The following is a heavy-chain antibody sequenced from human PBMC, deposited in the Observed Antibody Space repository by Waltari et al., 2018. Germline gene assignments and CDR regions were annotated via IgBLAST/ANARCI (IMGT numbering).Heavy chain of an antibody. V-gene: IGHV3-53*01. CDR2: ILSGGNT. CDR1: GFTVNNNY. Sequence: EVQLVESGGGLIQPGGSLRVSCAASGFTVNNNYMIWVRQAPGKGLGWVSLILSGGNTFYADSVGGRFTISRDSSKNTRYLQMNSLRTEDTAVDYCASSPKEGYWGQGTLVTVSS. CDR3: ASSPKEGY. J-gene: IGHJ4*02.